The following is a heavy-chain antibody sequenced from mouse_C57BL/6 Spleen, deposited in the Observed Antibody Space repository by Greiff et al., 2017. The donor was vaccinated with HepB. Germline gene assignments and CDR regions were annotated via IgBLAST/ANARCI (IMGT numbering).Heavy chain of an antibody. V-gene: IGHV1-64*01. CDR3: AREGTVFAY. CDR1: GYTFTSYW. J-gene: IGHJ3*01. CDR2: IHPNSGST. Sequence: VQLQQSGAELVKPGASVKLTCKASGYTFTSYWMHWVKQRPGQGLEWIGMIHPNSGSTNYNEKFKSKATLTVDKSSSTAYMQLSSLTSEDSAVYYCAREGTVFAYWGQGTLVTVSA. D-gene: IGHD4-1*01.